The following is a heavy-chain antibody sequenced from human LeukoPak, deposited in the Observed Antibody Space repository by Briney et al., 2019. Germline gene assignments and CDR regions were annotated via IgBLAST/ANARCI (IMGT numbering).Heavy chain of an antibody. CDR1: GFTFKDYG. Sequence: GRSLRLSCAATGFTFKDYGMHWVRQPPGKGLEWGSSINWNGGGTDYADSVKGRFTISRDNAKHSLYLQLSSLRPEDTALYYCAKHMRATNTYSFFGLDVWGQGTTVTVSS. CDR2: INWNGGGT. CDR3: AKHMRATNTYSFFGLDV. J-gene: IGHJ6*02. D-gene: IGHD1-26*01. V-gene: IGHV3-9*01.